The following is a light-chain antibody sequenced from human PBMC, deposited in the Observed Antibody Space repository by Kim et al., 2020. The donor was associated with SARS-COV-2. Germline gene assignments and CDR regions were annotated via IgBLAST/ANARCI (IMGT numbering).Light chain of an antibody. CDR3: QHFHSFPLT. J-gene: IGKJ4*01. CDR1: QDVGTS. V-gene: IGKV1-9*01. Sequence: DIQLTQSPSFLSASVGDKVTITCRASQDVGTSLAWYQQKPGKAPRALIYATSTLSLVPSRFSGSGSGAEFTLTISGLQPADSATYYCQHFHSFPLTFGGGTKVDIK. CDR2: ATS.